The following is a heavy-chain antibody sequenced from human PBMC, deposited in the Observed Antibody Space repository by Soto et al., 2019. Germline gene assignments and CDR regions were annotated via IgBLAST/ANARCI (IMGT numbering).Heavy chain of an antibody. D-gene: IGHD2-2*01. Sequence: QVQLVQSGAEVKKPGSSVKVSCKASGGTFSSYAISWVRQAPGQGLEWMGGIIPIFGTANYAQKFQGRVTITADKSTSTAYMELSSLRSEDTAVYYCARDTRDIVVVPAAITYYYYGMDVWGQGTTVTVSS. J-gene: IGHJ6*02. V-gene: IGHV1-69*06. CDR2: IIPIFGTA. CDR1: GGTFSSYA. CDR3: ARDTRDIVVVPAAITYYYYGMDV.